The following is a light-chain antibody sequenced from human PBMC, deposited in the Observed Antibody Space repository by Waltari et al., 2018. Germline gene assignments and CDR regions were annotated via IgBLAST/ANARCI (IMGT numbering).Light chain of an antibody. CDR1: SSDVGGYNY. CDR3: SSYTSSSTPVV. J-gene: IGLJ2*01. CDR2: EVS. Sequence: QSALTQPDSVSGSPGQSITISCTGTSSDVGGYNYVSWYQQHPGKAPKVRIYEVSNRPSGVSNPLSGSKSCTTASLTISGLQSEDEADDYGSSYTSSSTPVVFGGGTKLTVL. V-gene: IGLV2-14*01.